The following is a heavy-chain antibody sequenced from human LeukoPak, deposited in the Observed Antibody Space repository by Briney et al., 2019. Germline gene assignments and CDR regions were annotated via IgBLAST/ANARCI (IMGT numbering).Heavy chain of an antibody. J-gene: IGHJ4*02. CDR3: VYDSSGYYYGY. CDR2: ISAYNGNT. D-gene: IGHD3-22*01. V-gene: IGHV1-18*01. Sequence: AAVKVSCKASGYTFTSYGISWVRQAPGQGLEWMGWISAYNGNTNYAQKLQGRVTMTTDTSTSTAYMELRSLRSDDTAVYYCVYDSSGYYYGYWGQGTLVTVSS. CDR1: GYTFTSYG.